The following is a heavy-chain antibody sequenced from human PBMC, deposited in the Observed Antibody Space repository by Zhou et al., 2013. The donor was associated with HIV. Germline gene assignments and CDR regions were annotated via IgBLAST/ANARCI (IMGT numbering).Heavy chain of an antibody. D-gene: IGHD3-16*01. CDR3: ARMLQGVPYYYYYYMDV. CDR2: QIIRGST. CDR1: GGSFSGYY. V-gene: IGHV4-34*01. J-gene: IGHJ6*03. Sequence: QVQLQQWGAGLLKPSETLSLTCAVYGGSFSGYYWSWIRQPPREGAGVDWGNQIIRGSTNYNPSLKSRVTISVDTSKNQQFSLKLSSVTAADTAIYYCARMLQGVPYYYYYYMDVWGKGTTVTVSS.